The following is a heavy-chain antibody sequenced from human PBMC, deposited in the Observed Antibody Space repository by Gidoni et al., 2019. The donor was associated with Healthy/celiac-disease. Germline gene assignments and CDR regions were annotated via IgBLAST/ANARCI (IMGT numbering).Heavy chain of an antibody. CDR3: AKDAGGAIAVAGTCDY. J-gene: IGHJ4*02. V-gene: IGHV3-9*01. Sequence: VQLVESGGGLVQPGSSRRLSCAATGFAVDAYAIHWVRQAPVNGLEWVSCISWSSGSIGYADSVKGRFTISRDNAKYSLYLQMNSLRAEDTALSSCAKDAGGAIAVAGTCDYWGQGTLVTVSS. CDR2: ISWSSGSI. CDR1: GFAVDAYA. D-gene: IGHD6-19*01.